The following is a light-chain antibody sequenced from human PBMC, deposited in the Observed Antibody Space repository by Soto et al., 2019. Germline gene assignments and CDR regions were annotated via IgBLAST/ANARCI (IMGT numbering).Light chain of an antibody. CDR3: MKALQTPPG. V-gene: IGKV2-28*01. Sequence: DIVMTQSPLSLPVTPGEPASISCRSSQSLLHRNGYNYLDWYLQKPGQSPQLLIYLGSNRASGVPDRFSGSGSGTDFTLKINRVEAEDVGVYYCMKALQTPPGFGPGTKVDIK. J-gene: IGKJ3*01. CDR2: LGS. CDR1: QSLLHRNGYNY.